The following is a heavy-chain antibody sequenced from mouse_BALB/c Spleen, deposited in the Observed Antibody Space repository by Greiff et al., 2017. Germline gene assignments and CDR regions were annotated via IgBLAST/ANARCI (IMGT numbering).Heavy chain of an antibody. J-gene: IGHJ2*01. CDR3: ARDDGFDY. CDR1: GFTFSSFG. CDR2: ISSGSSTI. V-gene: IGHV5-17*02. Sequence: EVQVVESGGGLVQPGGSRKLSCAASGFTFSSFGMHWVRQAPEKGLEWVAYISSGSSTIYYADTVKGRFTISRDNPKNTLFLQMTSLRSEDTAMYYCARDDGFDYWGQGTTLTVSS. D-gene: IGHD2-3*01.